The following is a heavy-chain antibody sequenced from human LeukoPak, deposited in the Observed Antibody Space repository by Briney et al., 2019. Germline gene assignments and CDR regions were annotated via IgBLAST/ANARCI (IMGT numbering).Heavy chain of an antibody. CDR1: GFTFSSYG. CDR3: ARAGTVTTNHDAFDI. J-gene: IGHJ3*02. V-gene: IGHV3-30*04. Sequence: PGRSLRLSCAASGFTFSSYGVHWVRQAPGKGLEWVAVISYDGSNKYYADSVKGRFTISRDNSKNTLYLQMNSLRAEDTAVYYCARAGTVTTNHDAFDIWGQGTMVTVSS. D-gene: IGHD4-17*01. CDR2: ISYDGSNK.